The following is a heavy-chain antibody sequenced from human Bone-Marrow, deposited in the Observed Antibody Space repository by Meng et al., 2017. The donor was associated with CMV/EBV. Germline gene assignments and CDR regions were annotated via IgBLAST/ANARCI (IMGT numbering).Heavy chain of an antibody. Sequence: GGSLRLSCVASGFTFRDHYMTWIRQAPRKGLEWVSYISTSGSPIYYADSVKGRFTISRDNAKNSLYLQMNSLRAEDTAVYYCARDNHGSGIDYWGQGTLVTVSS. CDR3: ARDNHGSGIDY. CDR1: GFTFRDHY. V-gene: IGHV3-11*04. CDR2: ISTSGSPI. D-gene: IGHD3-10*01. J-gene: IGHJ4*02.